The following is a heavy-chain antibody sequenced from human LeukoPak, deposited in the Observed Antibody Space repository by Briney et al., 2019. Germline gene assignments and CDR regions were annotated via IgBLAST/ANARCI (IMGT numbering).Heavy chain of an antibody. CDR1: GFTFRDKW. Sequence: PGGSLRLSCAGSGFTFRDKWMSWLRQTPEKGLEWVAHISPDGSETLHVDSVKGRFTISRDNAKNSMYLQMNSLRAEDTAMYYCATGHYGLSVWGQGTTVTAS. CDR3: ATGHYGLSV. J-gene: IGHJ6*02. V-gene: IGHV3-7*01. CDR2: ISPDGSET.